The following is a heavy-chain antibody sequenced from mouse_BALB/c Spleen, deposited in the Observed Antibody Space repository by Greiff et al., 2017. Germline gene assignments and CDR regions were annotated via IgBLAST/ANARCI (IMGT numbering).Heavy chain of an antibody. D-gene: IGHD1-1*01. CDR2: ISSGGSYT. V-gene: IGHV5-6*01. J-gene: IGHJ3*01. CDR1: GFTFSSYG. CDR3: ARQTNYYGSSYEGPFAY. Sequence: VQLKESGGDLVKPGGSLKLSCAASGFTFSSYGMSWVRQTPDKRLEWVATISSGGSYTYYPDSVKGRFTISRDNAKNTLYLQMSSLKSEDTAMYYCARQTNYYGSSYEGPFAYWGQGTLVTVSA.